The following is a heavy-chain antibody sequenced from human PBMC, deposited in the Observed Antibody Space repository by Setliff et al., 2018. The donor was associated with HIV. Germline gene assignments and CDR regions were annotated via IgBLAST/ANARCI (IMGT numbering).Heavy chain of an antibody. D-gene: IGHD6-6*01. CDR3: ARDPSKAARPWGYSDY. CDR1: GYSFTNHA. Sequence: ASVKVSCKASGYSFTNHAIHWVRQAPGQRLEWMGWINTGNGNTKYSQKFQGRVTITRDTSANTAYMEVSSLKSEDTAVFYCARDPSKAARPWGYSDYWGQGTLVTVSS. CDR2: INTGNGNT. V-gene: IGHV1-3*04. J-gene: IGHJ4*02.